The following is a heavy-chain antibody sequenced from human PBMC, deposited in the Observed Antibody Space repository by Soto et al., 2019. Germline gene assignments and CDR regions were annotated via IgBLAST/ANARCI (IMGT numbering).Heavy chain of an antibody. D-gene: IGHD6-19*01. Sequence: EVQLVESGGGLVKPGGSLRLSCADPGFSFTGYNMNWVRQAPGEGLEWVASISGNSKFIYYADSVKGRFTISRDNAKNSVFLQMKRLKGEETAVYYCARGMGVAGSIGYYFGYWGQGTLVTVSS. CDR2: ISGNSKFI. J-gene: IGHJ4*02. CDR1: GFSFTGYN. CDR3: ARGMGVAGSIGYYFGY. V-gene: IGHV3-21*01.